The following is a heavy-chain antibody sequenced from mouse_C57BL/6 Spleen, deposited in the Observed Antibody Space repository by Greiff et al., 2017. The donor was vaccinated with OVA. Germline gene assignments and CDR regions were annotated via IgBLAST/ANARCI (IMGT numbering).Heavy chain of an antibody. D-gene: IGHD1-1*01. V-gene: IGHV1-42*01. CDR3: ASTVVARYFDY. Sequence: VQLKQSGPELVKPGASVKISCKASGYSFTGYYMNWVKQSPEKSLEWIGEINPSTGGTTYNQKFKAKATLTVDKSSSTAYMQLKSLTSEDSAVYYCASTVVARYFDYWGQGTTLTVSS. CDR1: GYSFTGYY. J-gene: IGHJ2*01. CDR2: INPSTGGT.